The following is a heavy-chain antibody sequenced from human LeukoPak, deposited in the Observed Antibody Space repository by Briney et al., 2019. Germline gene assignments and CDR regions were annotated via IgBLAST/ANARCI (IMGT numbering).Heavy chain of an antibody. CDR2: INPNSGGT. CDR3: ATAPWTAAGSFEDY. CDR1: GYTFTGFY. J-gene: IGHJ4*02. Sequence: ASVKVSCKASGYTFTGFYIHWVRQAPGQGLEWMGWINPNSGGTKYAQRFQGRVTMTRDTSISTAYMELNSLRSEDTAVYYCATAPWTAAGSFEDYWGQGTLVTVSS. D-gene: IGHD6-13*01. V-gene: IGHV1-2*02.